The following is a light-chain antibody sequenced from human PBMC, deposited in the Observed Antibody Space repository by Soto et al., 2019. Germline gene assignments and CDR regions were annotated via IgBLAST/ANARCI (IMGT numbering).Light chain of an antibody. J-gene: IGLJ1*01. Sequence: QSVLTHPPSVSGALGQRVSISCTGSTSNIGAGYHVHWYQQFPGTAPKLLMYDNTNRPSGVPDRFSGSKSGTSASLAITGLQAEDEADYYCQSYDSSLSSYVFGTGTKVTVL. CDR3: QSYDSSLSSYV. V-gene: IGLV1-40*01. CDR1: TSNIGAGYH. CDR2: DNT.